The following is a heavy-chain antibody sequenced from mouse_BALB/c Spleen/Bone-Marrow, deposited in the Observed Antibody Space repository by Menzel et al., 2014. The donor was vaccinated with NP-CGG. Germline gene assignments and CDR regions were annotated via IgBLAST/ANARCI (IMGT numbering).Heavy chain of an antibody. Sequence: VQLQQSGPGLVQPSQSLSITCTVSGFSLTNYGEHWVRQSPGKGLEWLGVIWSGGSTDYNAAFISRLTISKDNSKSQVFFKMNSLQANDTAIYYCAKKPTIGTIGYWDQGTTLTVSS. CDR2: IWSGGST. J-gene: IGHJ2*01. CDR1: GFSLTNYG. V-gene: IGHV2-2*02. CDR3: AKKPTIGTIGY. D-gene: IGHD2-14*01.